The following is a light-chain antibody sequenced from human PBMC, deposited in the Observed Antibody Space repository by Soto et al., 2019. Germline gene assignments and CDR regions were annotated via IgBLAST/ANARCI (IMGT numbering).Light chain of an antibody. V-gene: IGKV3-20*01. CDR2: GAS. Sequence: PGDRASLSCRASRSVSSSFLAWYHQRPGRAPRLLIYGASSRATDIPDRFSGSGSGTDFTLTISRLEPEDFGVYYCQQYGNAPLAFGGGTRV. CDR1: RSVSSSF. J-gene: IGKJ4*01. CDR3: QQYGNAPLA.